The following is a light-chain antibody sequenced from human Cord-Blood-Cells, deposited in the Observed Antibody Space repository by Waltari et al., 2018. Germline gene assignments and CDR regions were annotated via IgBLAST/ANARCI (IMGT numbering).Light chain of an antibody. Sequence: QPALTQPASVSGSPGLSITISCTGTSRAVGGYNYVSWSQQPPGKAPKRMIYDVSNRPSGVSNRFSGSKSGNTASLTISGLQAEDEADYYCSSYTSSITLVFGGGTKLTVL. CDR1: SRAVGGYNY. CDR2: DVS. CDR3: SSYTSSITLV. V-gene: IGLV2-14*01. J-gene: IGLJ2*01.